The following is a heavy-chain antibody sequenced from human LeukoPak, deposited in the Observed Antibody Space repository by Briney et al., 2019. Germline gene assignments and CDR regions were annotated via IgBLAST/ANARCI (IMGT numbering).Heavy chain of an antibody. Sequence: SVKVSCKASGGTLSSYAISWVRQAPGQGLEWMGRIIPILGIANYAQKFQGRVTITADKSTSTAYMELSSLRSEDTAVYYCARDPSSGSYGYWGQGTLVTVSS. V-gene: IGHV1-69*04. CDR1: GGTLSSYA. CDR2: IIPILGIA. J-gene: IGHJ4*02. CDR3: ARDPSSGSYGY. D-gene: IGHD1-26*01.